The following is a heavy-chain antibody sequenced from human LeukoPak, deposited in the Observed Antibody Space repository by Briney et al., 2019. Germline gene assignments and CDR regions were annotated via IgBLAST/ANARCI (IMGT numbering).Heavy chain of an antibody. CDR1: GFIFSTYW. Sequence: PGGSLRLSCAASGFIFSTYWMTWFRQAPGKGLEWVANLKQDGGEKYYMDSVRGRFIISRDNAKNSLYLQMNSLRAEDTAVYYCARTPDGLDYWGQGTLVTVSS. J-gene: IGHJ4*02. V-gene: IGHV3-7*03. CDR2: LKQDGGEK. D-gene: IGHD5-24*01. CDR3: ARTPDGLDY.